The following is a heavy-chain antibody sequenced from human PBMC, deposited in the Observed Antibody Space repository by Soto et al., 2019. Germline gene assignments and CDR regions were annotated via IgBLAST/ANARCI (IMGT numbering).Heavy chain of an antibody. CDR2: IWYDGSNK. J-gene: IGHJ4*02. D-gene: IGHD2-15*01. V-gene: IGHV3-33*03. CDR3: ARWGCSGSNCNLNQRSFDL. Sequence: ESGGGVVQPGRSLRLSCAASGFIFSEYGMHWVRQAPGKGLEWVAVIWYDGSNKYYADSVKGRFTFSRDNSKNTMSLQMNSLRAEDTAVYYCARWGCSGSNCNLNQRSFDLWGQGTLVTVSS. CDR1: GFIFSEYG.